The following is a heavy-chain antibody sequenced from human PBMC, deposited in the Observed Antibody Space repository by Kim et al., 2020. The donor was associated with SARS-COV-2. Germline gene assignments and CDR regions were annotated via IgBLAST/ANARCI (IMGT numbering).Heavy chain of an antibody. Sequence: GGSLRLSCAASGFTFSSYAMSWVRQAPGKGLEWVSAISGSGGSTYYADSVKGRFTISRDNSKNTLYLQMNSLRAEDTAVYYCAKDLSSGSYYGLADYWGQGTLVTVSS. V-gene: IGHV3-23*01. J-gene: IGHJ4*02. CDR2: ISGSGGST. CDR1: GFTFSSYA. D-gene: IGHD1-26*01. CDR3: AKDLSSGSYYGLADY.